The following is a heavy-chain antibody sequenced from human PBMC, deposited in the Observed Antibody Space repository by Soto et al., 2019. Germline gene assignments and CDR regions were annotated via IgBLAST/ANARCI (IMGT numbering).Heavy chain of an antibody. CDR1: GFSLNTGGVG. CDR3: ARDTSGWRWRPDV. D-gene: IGHD2-21*01. V-gene: IGHV2-5*01. Sequence: SGPTLANPTQTLTLTCTFSGFSLNTGGVGVGWIRQPPGKALEWLALIYWNDDQRYSPSLKSRLTITKDTTRNQVVLTMTNMDPVDTDTYCGARDTSGWRWRPDVWGQGTTVTVSS. CDR2: IYWNDDQ. J-gene: IGHJ6*02.